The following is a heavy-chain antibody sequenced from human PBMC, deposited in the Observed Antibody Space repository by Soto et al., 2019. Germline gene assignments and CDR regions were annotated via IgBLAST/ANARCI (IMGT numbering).Heavy chain of an antibody. Sequence: PGGSLRLSCAASGFTFNNYWMSWVRQAPGKGLEWVANIKQDGTEKYYMDSVKGRFSISRDNAEKSVHLQMNSLRAEDTAVYFCERGIRSLRPWGQGALVTVSS. CDR3: ERGIRSLRP. J-gene: IGHJ5*02. CDR1: GFTFNNYW. V-gene: IGHV3-7*01. D-gene: IGHD3-10*01. CDR2: IKQDGTEK.